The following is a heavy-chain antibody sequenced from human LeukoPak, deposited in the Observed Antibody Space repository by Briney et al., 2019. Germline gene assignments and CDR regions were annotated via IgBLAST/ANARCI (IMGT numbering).Heavy chain of an antibody. Sequence: ASVKVSCKASGYTFTIYGMNWVRQAPGQGPEWMGWINTNTGNPTYAQGFTGRFVFSLDTSVSTAYLQISSLKAEDTAVYYCARPNSGGISQRRNVDTAPDYWGQGTLVTVSS. V-gene: IGHV7-4-1*02. CDR2: INTNTGNP. J-gene: IGHJ4*02. CDR3: ARPNSGGISQRRNVDTAPDY. CDR1: GYTFTIYG. D-gene: IGHD2-15*01.